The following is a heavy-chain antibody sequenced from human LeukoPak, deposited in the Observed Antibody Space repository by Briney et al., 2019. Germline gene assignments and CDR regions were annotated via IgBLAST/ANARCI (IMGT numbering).Heavy chain of an antibody. CDR3: ARGVDGWLIDY. CDR2: IYYSGST. V-gene: IGHV4-59*01. Sequence: SETLSLTCTVSGGSISSYYWSWIRQPPGKGLEWIGYIYYSGSTNYNPSLKSRVTISVDTSKNQFSLKLSSVTAEDTAVYYCARGVDGWLIDYWGQGTLVTVSS. CDR1: GGSISSYY. J-gene: IGHJ4*02. D-gene: IGHD5-12*01.